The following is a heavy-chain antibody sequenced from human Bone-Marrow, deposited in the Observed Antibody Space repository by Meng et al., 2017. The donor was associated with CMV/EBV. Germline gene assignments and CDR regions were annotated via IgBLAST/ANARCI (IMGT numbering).Heavy chain of an antibody. D-gene: IGHD2-2*01. CDR2: NSSSSSYI. CDR3: AGSSTTLYGMDV. J-gene: IGHJ6*02. CDR1: EFTFSSYS. V-gene: IGHV3-21*01. Sequence: GESLKISCAASEFTFSSYSMNWVRQAPGKVLEWVSSNSSSSSYIYYADSVKGRFTISRDNAKNSLYLQMNILRAEDTAVYYCAGSSTTLYGMDVWGQGTTVTVSS.